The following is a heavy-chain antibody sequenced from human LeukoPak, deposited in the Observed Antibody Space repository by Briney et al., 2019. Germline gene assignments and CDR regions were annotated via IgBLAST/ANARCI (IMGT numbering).Heavy chain of an antibody. J-gene: IGHJ4*02. Sequence: GGSLRLSCTASGFTFGDYAMSWVRQAPGKGLEWVSVIYSGGSTYYADSVKGRFTISRDNSKNTLYLQMNSLRAEDTAVYYCARDFVGYYDSPYDYWGQGTLVTVSS. CDR1: GFTFGDYA. CDR3: ARDFVGYYDSPYDY. V-gene: IGHV3-66*02. CDR2: IYSGGST. D-gene: IGHD3-22*01.